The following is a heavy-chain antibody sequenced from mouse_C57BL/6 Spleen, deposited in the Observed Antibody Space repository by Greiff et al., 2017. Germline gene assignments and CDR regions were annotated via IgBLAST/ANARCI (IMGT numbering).Heavy chain of an antibody. J-gene: IGHJ4*01. V-gene: IGHV1-82*01. Sequence: QVQLQQSGPELVKPGASVKISCKASGYAFSSSWMNWVKQRPGKGLEWIGRIYPGDGDTNYNGKFKGKATLTADKSSSTAYMQLSSLTSEDSAVYFCARQTFCYAMDYWGQGTSVTVSS. CDR1: GYAFSSSW. CDR2: IYPGDGDT. CDR3: ARQTFCYAMDY.